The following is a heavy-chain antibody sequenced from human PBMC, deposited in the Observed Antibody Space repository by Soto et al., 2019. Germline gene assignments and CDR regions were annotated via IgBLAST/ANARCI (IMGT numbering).Heavy chain of an antibody. D-gene: IGHD2-2*01. Sequence: EVQLVESGGGLVKPGGSLRLSCAASGFTFSSYSMSWVRQAPGKGLEWVSSISSSSSYMYYADSMKGRFTISRDDAKNSLFLQVNSLRAEDTAVYHCARWALPAARGGWSYYFDYWGQGTLVTVSS. CDR2: ISSSSSYM. CDR1: GFTFSSYS. J-gene: IGHJ4*02. CDR3: ARWALPAARGGWSYYFDY. V-gene: IGHV3-21*01.